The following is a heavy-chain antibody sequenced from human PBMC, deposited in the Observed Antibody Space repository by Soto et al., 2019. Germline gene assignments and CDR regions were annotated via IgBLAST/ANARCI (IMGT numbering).Heavy chain of an antibody. CDR1: GFTLSSYW. CDR3: VRGYSDY. V-gene: IGHV3-74*01. D-gene: IGHD1-26*01. CDR2: INTDGSAT. Sequence: EIQLVESGGGLVQPGGSLRLSCAASGFTLSSYWMHWVRQVPGQGLVWVSRINTDGSATNYADSMKGRFTMSRDNARNTMYLQMNSLRAEDTAVYYCVRGYSDYWGQGTLVTVSS. J-gene: IGHJ4*02.